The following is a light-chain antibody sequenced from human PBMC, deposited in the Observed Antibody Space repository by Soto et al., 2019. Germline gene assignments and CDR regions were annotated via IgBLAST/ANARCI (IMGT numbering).Light chain of an antibody. V-gene: IGLV1-40*01. CDR1: SSNIGAGYD. J-gene: IGLJ7*01. Sequence: QSVLTQPPSVSGAPGQRVTISCTGSSSNIGAGYDVHWYQQLPGTAPKRLIYGNSNRPSGVPDRFSGSKSGTSASLAITGLQAEDEADYYCQSYDSSLSGAVFGGGTTLTVL. CDR2: GNS. CDR3: QSYDSSLSGAV.